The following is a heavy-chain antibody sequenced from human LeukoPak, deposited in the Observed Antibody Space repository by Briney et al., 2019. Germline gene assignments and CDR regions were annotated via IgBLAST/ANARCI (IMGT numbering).Heavy chain of an antibody. Sequence: GRSLRLSCAASGFTFSSYGMHWVRQAPGKGLEWVAVISYDGSNKYYADSVKGRFTISRDNSKNTLYLQMNSLRAEDTAVYYCAKDLRVNCSGGSCYDWFDPCGQGTLVTVSS. J-gene: IGHJ5*02. CDR2: ISYDGSNK. V-gene: IGHV3-30*18. CDR1: GFTFSSYG. D-gene: IGHD2-15*01. CDR3: AKDLRVNCSGGSCYDWFDP.